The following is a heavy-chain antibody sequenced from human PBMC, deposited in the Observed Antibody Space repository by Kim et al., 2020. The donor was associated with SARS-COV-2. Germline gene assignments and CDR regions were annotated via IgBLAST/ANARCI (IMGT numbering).Heavy chain of an antibody. D-gene: IGHD3-10*01. CDR1: GFTVSRNY. CDR2: ISSGGDT. J-gene: IGHJ5*02. V-gene: IGHV3-53*01. CDR3: ARGGAPGFYRVPVNT. Sequence: GGSLRLSCAVSGFTVSRNYVSWVRQAPGKGLEWVSTISSGGDTNSADSVKGRFTISRDNSKNTLFLQMNSLRVEDTARYYCARGGAPGFYRVPVNTLGQG.